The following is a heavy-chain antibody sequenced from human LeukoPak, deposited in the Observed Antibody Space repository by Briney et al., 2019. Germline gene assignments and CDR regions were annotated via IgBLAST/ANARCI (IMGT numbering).Heavy chain of an antibody. CDR1: GGSISSGGYY. J-gene: IGHJ3*02. CDR3: GRDRGGCSSPSGKKVVFNI. Sequence: PSETLSLTCTVSGGSISSGGYYWSWIRQHPGKGLEWIGYIYYSGSTYYNPSLKSRVTISVDTSKNQFSLKLSSVTAADTAVYYWGRDRGGCSSPSGKKVVFNIGAQGKMATVSS. V-gene: IGHV4-31*03. CDR2: IYYSGST. D-gene: IGHD2-2*01.